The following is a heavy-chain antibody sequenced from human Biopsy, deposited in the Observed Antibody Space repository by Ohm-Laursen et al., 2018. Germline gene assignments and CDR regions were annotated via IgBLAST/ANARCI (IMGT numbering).Heavy chain of an antibody. D-gene: IGHD2/OR15-2a*01. Sequence: TLSLTCTVSGRPISSDYWSWIPQTPGKGLEWIGYIYYSGSTNYNPSLKSRVTISVDTSKNQFSLRLNSVTAADTAVYYCARATNSTGWPYCYFYGMDVWGQGTTVTVSS. CDR2: IYYSGST. J-gene: IGHJ6*02. CDR3: ARATNSTGWPYCYFYGMDV. V-gene: IGHV4-59*01. CDR1: GRPISSDY.